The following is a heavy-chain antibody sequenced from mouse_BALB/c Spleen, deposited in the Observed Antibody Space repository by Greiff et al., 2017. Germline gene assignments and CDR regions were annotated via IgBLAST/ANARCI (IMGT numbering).Heavy chain of an antibody. D-gene: IGHD1-1*01. CDR3: ARGDYGSSYPWFAY. CDR2: INPNNGGT. Sequence: EVKLMESGPELVKPGASVKIPCKASGYTFTDYNMDWVKQSHGKSLEWIGDINPNNGGTIYNQKFKGKATLTVDKSSSTAYMELRSLTSEDTAVYYCARGDYGSSYPWFAYWGQGTLVTVSA. CDR1: GYTFTDYN. V-gene: IGHV1-18*01. J-gene: IGHJ3*01.